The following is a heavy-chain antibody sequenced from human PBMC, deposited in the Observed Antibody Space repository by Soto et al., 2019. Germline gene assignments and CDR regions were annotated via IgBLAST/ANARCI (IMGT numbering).Heavy chain of an antibody. CDR1: GYTFTSYA. V-gene: IGHV1-3*04. J-gene: IGHJ4*02. D-gene: IGHD5-18*01. CDR2: INTGNGDT. Sequence: ASVKVSCKASGYTFTSYAMHWVRQSPGQRLEWMGWINTGNGDTKYSQKFQGRVTITRDTSASTAYMDLSSLRSEDTAVYYCARARGYSYGQVDSWGQGTLVTVSS. CDR3: ARARGYSYGQVDS.